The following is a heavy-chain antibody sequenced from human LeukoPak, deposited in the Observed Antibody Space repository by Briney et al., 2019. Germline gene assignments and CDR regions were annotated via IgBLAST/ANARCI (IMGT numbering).Heavy chain of an antibody. D-gene: IGHD3-10*01. CDR1: GYTFTSYG. CDR3: ARRVGVLLWFGEPVAFDI. J-gene: IGHJ3*02. V-gene: IGHV1-18*01. Sequence: ASVKVSCKASGYTFTSYGISWVRQAPGQGLEWMGWISAYNGNTNYAQKLQGRVTMTTDTSTSTAYMELSSLRSEDTAVYYCARRVGVLLWFGEPVAFDIWGQGTMVTVSS. CDR2: ISAYNGNT.